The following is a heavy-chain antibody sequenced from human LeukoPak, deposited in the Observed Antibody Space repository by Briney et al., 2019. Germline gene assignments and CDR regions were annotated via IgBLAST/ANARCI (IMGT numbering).Heavy chain of an antibody. J-gene: IGHJ4*02. D-gene: IGHD1-26*01. CDR3: VKDLSGTYSFDY. CDR1: GFTFSSYS. V-gene: IGHV3-21*01. CDR2: ISSSSSYI. Sequence: GGSLRLSCAASGFTFSSYSMNWVRQAPGKGLEWVSSISSSSSYIYYADSVKGRFTISRDNAKNSLYLQMNSLRAEDTAAYYCVKDLSGTYSFDYWGQGTLVTVSS.